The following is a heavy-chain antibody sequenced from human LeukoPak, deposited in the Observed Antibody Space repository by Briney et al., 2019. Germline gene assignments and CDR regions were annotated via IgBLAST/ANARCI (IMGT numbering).Heavy chain of an antibody. J-gene: IGHJ4*02. CDR3: ARYTSNVVGKRHYFDY. CDR1: GFTFSSYG. CDR2: ISGSGGST. D-gene: IGHD1-26*01. Sequence: GGSLRLSCAASGFTFSSYGMSWVRQAPGKGLEWVSAISGSGGSTYYADSVKGRFTISRDNSKNTLYLQMNSLRAEDTAVYYCARYTSNVVGKRHYFDYWGQRTLVTVSS. V-gene: IGHV3-23*01.